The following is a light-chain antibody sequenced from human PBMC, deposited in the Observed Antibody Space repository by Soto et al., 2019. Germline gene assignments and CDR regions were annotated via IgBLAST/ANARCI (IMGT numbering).Light chain of an antibody. V-gene: IGKV3D-15*01. CDR3: QQYNNWPPLT. Sequence: EIVMTQYPATLSVSPGERATLSCRASQSVSSNLAWYQQKPGQAPRLLIYGASTRATGIPARFSGSRSGTQFTLTISSLQTEDFAVYYCQQYNNWPPLTFGQETKVEIK. CDR1: QSVSSN. J-gene: IGKJ1*01. CDR2: GAS.